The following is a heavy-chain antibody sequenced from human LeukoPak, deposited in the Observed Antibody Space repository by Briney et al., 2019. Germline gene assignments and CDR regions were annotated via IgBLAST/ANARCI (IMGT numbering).Heavy chain of an antibody. D-gene: IGHD6-13*01. CDR2: INPNSGGT. J-gene: IGHJ4*02. V-gene: IGHV1-2*04. Sequence: ASVKVSCKASGYTFTGYYMHWVRQAPGQGLEWMGWINPNSGGTNYAQKFQGWVTMTRDTSISTAYMELSRLRSDDTAVYYCARARAGYSSSWYGINYFDYWGQGTLVTVSS. CDR1: GYTFTGYY. CDR3: ARARAGYSSSWYGINYFDY.